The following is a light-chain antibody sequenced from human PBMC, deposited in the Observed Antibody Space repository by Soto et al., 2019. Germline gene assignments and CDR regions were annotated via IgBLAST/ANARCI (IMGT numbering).Light chain of an antibody. CDR3: SSYTRSSTEI. CDR1: SSDVGAYNY. V-gene: IGLV2-14*01. J-gene: IGLJ2*01. Sequence: QSVLTQPASVSGSPGQSITISCTGTSSDVGAYNYVSWYQQHPGKAPKLIIYEVRNRPSWVSDRFSGSKSGNTASLTIFRLQTEDEADYYCSSYTRSSTEIFGGGTKVTVL. CDR2: EVR.